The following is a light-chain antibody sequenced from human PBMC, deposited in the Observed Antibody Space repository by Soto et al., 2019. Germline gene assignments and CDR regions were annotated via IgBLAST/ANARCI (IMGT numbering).Light chain of an antibody. CDR3: QQYNTWPPYT. J-gene: IGKJ2*01. CDR2: DAS. CDR1: QRVSSN. Sequence: DIVMTQSPGTLSVSPGERATLSCRASQRVSSNLAWYQQKPGQAPRLLIYDASTRATGIPARFSGSWSGTDFTLSISSLQSEDFAVYFCQQYNTWPPYTFGQGTKLEI. V-gene: IGKV3-15*01.